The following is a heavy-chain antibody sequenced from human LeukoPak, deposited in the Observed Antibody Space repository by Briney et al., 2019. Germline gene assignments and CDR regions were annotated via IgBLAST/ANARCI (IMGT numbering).Heavy chain of an antibody. D-gene: IGHD3-22*01. Sequence: SETLSLTCTVSGDSIINYYWSWIRQSPGKGLEWIGYIFYSGSTNYNPSLKSRVTISVDTSKNQFSLKLSSVTAADTAVYYCAGNTAPYYYYYYYYMDVWGKGTTVTVSS. CDR3: AGNTAPYYYYYYYYMDV. CDR1: GDSIINYY. CDR2: IFYSGST. V-gene: IGHV4-59*01. J-gene: IGHJ6*03.